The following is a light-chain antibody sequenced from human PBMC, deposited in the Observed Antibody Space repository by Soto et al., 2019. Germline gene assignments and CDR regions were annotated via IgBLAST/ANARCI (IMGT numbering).Light chain of an antibody. V-gene: IGLV2-14*01. CDR1: TSDIDGFNY. J-gene: IGLJ2*01. CDR2: EVT. CDR3: SSYSISGAFVV. Sequence: QSVLTQPASVSGSPGQSITISCTGSTSDIDGFNYVSWYQQHPGKAPKLLIFEVTNRPSGVSNRVSGSKSDNTASLTISGLQAEDEADYYCSSYSISGAFVVFGGGTKLTVL.